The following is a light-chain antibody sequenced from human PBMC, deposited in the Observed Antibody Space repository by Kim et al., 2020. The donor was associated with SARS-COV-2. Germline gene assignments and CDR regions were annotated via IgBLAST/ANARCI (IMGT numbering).Light chain of an antibody. V-gene: IGLV1-47*01. CDR2: RNN. CDR3: AAWDDSLSGL. CDR1: SSNIGSNY. J-gene: IGLJ3*02. Sequence: QSELTQPPSASGTPGQRVTISCSGSSSNIGSNYVYWYQQLPGTAPKLLIYRNNQRPSGVPDRFSGSKSGTSASLAISGLRSEDEADYYCAAWDDSLSGLFGGGTQLTVL.